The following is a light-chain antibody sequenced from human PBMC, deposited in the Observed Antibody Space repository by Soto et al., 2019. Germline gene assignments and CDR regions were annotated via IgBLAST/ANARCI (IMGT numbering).Light chain of an antibody. CDR1: QSVSSN. V-gene: IGKV3-15*01. CDR2: GAS. CDR3: QQYNNWYT. Sequence: EIVMTKSPATLSVSPGERATLSCRASQSVSSNLAWYQQKPGQAPRLLIYGASTRATCIPARFSGSGSGTEFTLTISSLQSEDFAVYYCQQYNNWYTFGQGTKLEIK. J-gene: IGKJ2*01.